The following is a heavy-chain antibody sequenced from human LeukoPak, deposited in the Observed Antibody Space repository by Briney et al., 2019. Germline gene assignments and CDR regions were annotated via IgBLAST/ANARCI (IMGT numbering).Heavy chain of an antibody. J-gene: IGHJ5*02. V-gene: IGHV1-2*02. CDR2: INPNSGGT. Sequence: ASVKVSCKASGYTFTGYYMHWVRQAPGQGLEWMGWINPNSGGTNYAQKLQGRVTMTTDTSTSTAYMELRSLRSDDTAVYYCARDYDFWSAPAGLDPWGQGTLVTVSS. CDR1: GYTFTGYY. D-gene: IGHD3-3*01. CDR3: ARDYDFWSAPAGLDP.